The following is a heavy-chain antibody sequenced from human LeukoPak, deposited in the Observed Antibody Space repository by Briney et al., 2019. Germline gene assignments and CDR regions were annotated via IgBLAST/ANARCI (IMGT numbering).Heavy chain of an antibody. V-gene: IGHV4-30-2*01. CDR1: GGSTSSGGYS. J-gene: IGHJ4*02. D-gene: IGHD3-22*01. Sequence: SQTLSLNCAVSGGSTSSGGYSWSWIRQPPGKGLEWIGYIYHSGSTYYNPSLKSRVTISVDRSKNQFSLKLSSVTAADTAVYYCARERGSSGYYVDYWGQGTLVTVSS. CDR2: IYHSGST. CDR3: ARERGSSGYYVDY.